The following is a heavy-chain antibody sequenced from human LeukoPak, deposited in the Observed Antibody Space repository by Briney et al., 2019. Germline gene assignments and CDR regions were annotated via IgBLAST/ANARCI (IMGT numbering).Heavy chain of an antibody. V-gene: IGHV1-69*06. CDR3: ARGPGEQWLAPVDY. J-gene: IGHJ4*02. D-gene: IGHD6-19*01. Sequence: SVKVSCKASGGTFSSYAISWVRQAPGQGLEWMGGIIPIFGTANYAQKFQGRVTITSDKSTSTAYMELSSLRSEDTAVYYCARGPGEQWLAPVDYWGQGTLVTVSS. CDR2: IIPIFGTA. CDR1: GGTFSSYA.